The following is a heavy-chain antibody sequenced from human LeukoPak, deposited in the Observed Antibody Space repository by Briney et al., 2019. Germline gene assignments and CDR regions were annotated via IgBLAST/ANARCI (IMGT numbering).Heavy chain of an antibody. D-gene: IGHD1-1*01. Sequence: SQTLSLTCTVSGDSVNSGAYYWSWIRQPPGKGLEWIGYMYYSGTTNYNPSLKSRVTISVDTSKNQFSLKLSSVTAADTAVFYCARSLYNDAFDIWGQGTMVTVSS. CDR1: GDSVNSGAYY. J-gene: IGHJ3*02. CDR2: MYYSGTT. CDR3: ARSLYNDAFDI. V-gene: IGHV4-61*08.